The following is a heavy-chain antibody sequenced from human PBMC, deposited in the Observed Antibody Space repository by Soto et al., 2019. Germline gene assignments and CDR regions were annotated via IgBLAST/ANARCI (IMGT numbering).Heavy chain of an antibody. V-gene: IGHV1-18*01. CDR1: GYTFTNYG. Sequence: QVQLVQSGAEEKKPGASVKVSCKASGYTFTNYGISWVRQAPGQGLEWMGWISAYNGNTNYAQKLQGRVTMTTDTSTSTAYMELRSLRSDGTAVYYCARASLSAIFGVVILKCFDPWGQGTLVTVSS. J-gene: IGHJ5*02. CDR2: ISAYNGNT. D-gene: IGHD3-3*01. CDR3: ARASLSAIFGVVILKCFDP.